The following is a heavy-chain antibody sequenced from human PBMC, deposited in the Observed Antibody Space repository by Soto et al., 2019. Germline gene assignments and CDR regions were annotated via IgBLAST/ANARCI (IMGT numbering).Heavy chain of an antibody. J-gene: IGHJ4*02. V-gene: IGHV1-69*08. D-gene: IGHD2-15*01. Sequence: QVQLVQSGAEVKKPGSSVKVSCKASGGTFSSYTISWVRQAPGQGLEWMGRIIPILGIANYAQKFQGRVTSTADKSTSTAYMELSSLRSDDTAVYYCARDGGDCSGGSCYSGLFDYWGQGTLVTVSS. CDR1: GGTFSSYT. CDR2: IIPILGIA. CDR3: ARDGGDCSGGSCYSGLFDY.